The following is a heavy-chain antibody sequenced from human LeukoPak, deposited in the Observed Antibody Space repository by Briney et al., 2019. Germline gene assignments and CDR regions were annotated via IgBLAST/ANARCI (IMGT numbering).Heavy chain of an antibody. V-gene: IGHV3-30*04. D-gene: IGHD3-9*01. CDR1: GFTFSSYA. CDR2: ISYDGSNK. CDR3: ARDGYFDWLLAQYVSLDV. Sequence: GGSLRLSCAASGFTFSSYAMHWVRRAPGKGLEWVAVISYDGSNKYYADSVKGRFTISRDNSKNTLYLQMNSLRAEDTAVYYCARDGYFDWLLAQYVSLDVWGQGTTVTVYS. J-gene: IGHJ6*02.